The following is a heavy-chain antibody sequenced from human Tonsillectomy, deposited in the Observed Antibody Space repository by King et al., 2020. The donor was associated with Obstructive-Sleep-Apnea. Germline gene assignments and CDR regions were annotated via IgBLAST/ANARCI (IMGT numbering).Heavy chain of an antibody. V-gene: IGHV1-2*02. Sequence: VQLVESGAEVKKPGASVNVSCKASGDTFTGYYVHWVRQAPGQGLEWMGWINPNSGGTNYAQRFQGRVTMTRDTSISTAYMELSRLNSDDTAVYYCASTTCSGCHYGMDVWGQGTTVTVSS. CDR3: ASTTCSGCHYGMDV. CDR2: INPNSGGT. D-gene: IGHD2-15*01. J-gene: IGHJ6*02. CDR1: GDTFTGYY.